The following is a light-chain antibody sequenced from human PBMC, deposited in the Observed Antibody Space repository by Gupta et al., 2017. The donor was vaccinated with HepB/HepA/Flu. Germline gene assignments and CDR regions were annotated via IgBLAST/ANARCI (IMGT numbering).Light chain of an antibody. CDR3: QQRYSTPFT. CDR2: AAS. Sequence: DIQLPQSPSSLSASVGDRVTITCRASQSISSYLNWYQQKPGTAPKLLVYAASSLQSGVPSRFSGRGSGTDFTLTTSSLQPEDCATYYCQQRYSTPFTFGRGTKVEIK. J-gene: IGKJ4*01. V-gene: IGKV1-39*01. CDR1: QSISSY.